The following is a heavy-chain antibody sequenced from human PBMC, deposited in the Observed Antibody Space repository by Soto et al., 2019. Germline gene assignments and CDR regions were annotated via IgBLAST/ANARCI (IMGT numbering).Heavy chain of an antibody. D-gene: IGHD3-10*01. CDR3: ARGENYYGPQY. V-gene: IGHV3-21*06. Sequence: EVQLVESGGGLVKPGGSLRLSCAASGFTFSTYRINWVRQAPGKGLEWVSSISSSSTYIYYADSVKGRFTISRDNAKNSLYLQMNSLRAEDTAVYYCARGENYYGPQYWGQGTLVTVSS. CDR1: GFTFSTYR. CDR2: ISSSSTYI. J-gene: IGHJ1*01.